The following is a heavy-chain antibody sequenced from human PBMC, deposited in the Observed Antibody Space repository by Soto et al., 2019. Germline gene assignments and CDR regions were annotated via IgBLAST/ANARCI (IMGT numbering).Heavy chain of an antibody. D-gene: IGHD2-15*01. CDR1: GFTFNNVW. Sequence: GGSLRLSCATSGFTFNNVWMNWVRQAPGKGLEWVGRIKSKTDGGTADYAAPVKGRFTVSRDDSESTLYLEMNSLQTEDTAVYYCVTWTGSCWGQGTLVTVSS. J-gene: IGHJ4*02. CDR2: IKSKTDGGTA. CDR3: VTWTGSC. V-gene: IGHV3-15*07.